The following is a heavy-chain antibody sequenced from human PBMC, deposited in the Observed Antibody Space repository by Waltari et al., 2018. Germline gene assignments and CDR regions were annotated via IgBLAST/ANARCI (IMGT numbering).Heavy chain of an antibody. J-gene: IGHJ4*02. Sequence: QLQLQESGPGLVKPSETLSLTCTVSGGSISSSSYYWGWIRQPPGKGLEWIGSIYYSGSTYYNPSLKSRVTISVDTSKNQFSLKLSSVTAADTAVYYCARQVTTGGYFDYWGQGTLVTVSS. CDR3: ARQVTTGGYFDY. CDR2: IYYSGST. V-gene: IGHV4-39*01. D-gene: IGHD1-1*01. CDR1: GGSISSSSYY.